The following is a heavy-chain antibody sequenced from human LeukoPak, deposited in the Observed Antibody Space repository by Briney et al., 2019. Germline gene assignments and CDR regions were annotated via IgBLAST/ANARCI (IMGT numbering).Heavy chain of an antibody. Sequence: ASVKVSCKASGYTFTSYGISWVRQAPGQGLEWMGWIGAYNGNTNYAQKLQGRVTMTTDTSTSTAYMELRSLRSDDTAVYYCARDYYDSSGYYSPTNYYYGMDVWGQGTTVTVSS. CDR2: IGAYNGNT. J-gene: IGHJ6*02. CDR3: ARDYYDSSGYYSPTNYYYGMDV. D-gene: IGHD3-22*01. V-gene: IGHV1-18*01. CDR1: GYTFTSYG.